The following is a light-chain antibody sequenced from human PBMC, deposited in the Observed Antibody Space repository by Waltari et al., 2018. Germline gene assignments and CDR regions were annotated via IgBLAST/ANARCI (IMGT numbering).Light chain of an antibody. CDR2: EVS. V-gene: IGLV2-8*01. Sequence: QSALTQPPSASGSPGQSVTISCTGTGSDIGAYTNVSWYQQHPGKAPKLMIYEVSKRPSGAPDRFSGSKSGNTASLTVSGLQREDEADYYCTSYAGSNIVVFGGGTKLTVL. CDR1: GSDIGAYTN. CDR3: TSYAGSNIVV. J-gene: IGLJ2*01.